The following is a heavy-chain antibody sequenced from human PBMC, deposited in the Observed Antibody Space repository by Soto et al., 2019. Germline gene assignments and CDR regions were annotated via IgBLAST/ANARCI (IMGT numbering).Heavy chain of an antibody. CDR2: IYNSGST. D-gene: IGHD3-10*01. CDR1: GGSINSGDYS. CDR3: ARDSPLYASGTYYNPFDY. Sequence: SETLSLTCTVSGGSINSGDYSSWTWIRQQSGKGLEWIGYIYNSGSTYYNPSLKSRVTISVDTSKNQFSLKLTSVTAADTAVYYCARDSPLYASGTYYNPFDYWGQGTLVTVSS. J-gene: IGHJ4*02. V-gene: IGHV4-31*03.